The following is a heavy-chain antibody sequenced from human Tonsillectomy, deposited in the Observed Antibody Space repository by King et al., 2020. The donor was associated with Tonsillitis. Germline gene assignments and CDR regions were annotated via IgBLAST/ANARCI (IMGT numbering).Heavy chain of an antibody. CDR2: IFPGDSDT. CDR3: ARGRWFQFQAPFFAY. D-gene: IGHD5-24*01. CDR1: GYSFTNYW. J-gene: IGHJ4*02. Sequence: QLVQSGAEVKKPGESLKISCKGSGYSFTNYWIGWVRQMPGKGLEWMGIIFPGDSDTRYSPSFQGQVTISADKSISTVYLQWTSLKASDTAMYYCARGRWFQFQAPFFAYWGQGTLVTVPS. V-gene: IGHV5-51*01.